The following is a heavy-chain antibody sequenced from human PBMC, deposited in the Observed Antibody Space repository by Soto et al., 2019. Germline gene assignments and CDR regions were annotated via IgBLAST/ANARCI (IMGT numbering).Heavy chain of an antibody. CDR1: GYTFTGYY. D-gene: IGHD3-3*02. CDR2: INPNSGGT. J-gene: IGHJ4*02. V-gene: IGHV1-2*04. Sequence: ASVKVSCKASGYTFTGYYMHWVRQAPGQGLEWMGWINPNSGGTNYAQKFQGWVTMTRDTSISTAYMELSRLRSDDTAVYYCARDRTIFGPDTLDYWGQGTLVTVSS. CDR3: ARDRTIFGPDTLDY.